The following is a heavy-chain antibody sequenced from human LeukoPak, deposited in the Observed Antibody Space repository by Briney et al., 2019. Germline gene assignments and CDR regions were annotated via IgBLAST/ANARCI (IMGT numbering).Heavy chain of an antibody. V-gene: IGHV4-61*02. J-gene: IGHJ4*02. CDR3: ARALSWDLDY. CDR2: IYTSGST. Sequence: SETLSLTCTVSGGSISSGSYYWSWIRQPAGKGLEWIGRIYTSGSTNYNPSLKSRVTISVDTSKNQFSLKLSSVTAADTAVYYCARALSWDLDYWGQGTLVTVSS. CDR1: GGSISSGSYY. D-gene: IGHD1-26*01.